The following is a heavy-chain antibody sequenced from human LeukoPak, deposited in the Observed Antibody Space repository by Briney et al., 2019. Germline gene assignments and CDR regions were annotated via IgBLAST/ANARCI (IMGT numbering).Heavy chain of an antibody. CDR1: GFTFSNYW. Sequence: GGSLRLSCAASGFTFSNYWMSWVRQAPGKGLEGVANIKQDGSEKYYVDSVKGRFTISRDNAKSSLYLQMDSLRAEDTAVYYCARGEFHLPFDIWGQGTMVTLSS. V-gene: IGHV3-7*04. CDR3: ARGEFHLPFDI. J-gene: IGHJ3*02. D-gene: IGHD3-10*01. CDR2: IKQDGSEK.